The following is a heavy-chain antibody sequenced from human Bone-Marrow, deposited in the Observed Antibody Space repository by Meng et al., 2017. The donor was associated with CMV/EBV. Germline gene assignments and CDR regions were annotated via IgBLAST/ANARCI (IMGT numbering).Heavy chain of an antibody. Sequence: SQTLSLTCAVYGESFRDYYWTWIRQPPGKGLEWIGEVSHSGSGKYNPSLKSRVTISVDTSKNQFSLKPSSVTAADTAVYTCARDGWGGGSPTIDYWGQGTLVTVSS. J-gene: IGHJ4*02. D-gene: IGHD1-26*01. CDR1: GESFRDYY. V-gene: IGHV4-34*01. CDR3: ARDGWGGGSPTIDY. CDR2: VSHSGSG.